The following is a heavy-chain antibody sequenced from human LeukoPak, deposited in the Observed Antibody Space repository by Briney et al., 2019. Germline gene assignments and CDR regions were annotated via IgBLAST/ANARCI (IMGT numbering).Heavy chain of an antibody. CDR1: GGIFSSYA. V-gene: IGHV1-8*02. CDR3: ATRRYSSGYYYQRAFDI. Sequence: ASVKVSCKASGGIFSSYAINWVRQATGQGLEWMGWMNPNSGNTGYAQKFQGRVTMTRNTSISTAYMELSSLRSEDTAVYYCATRRYSSGYYYQRAFDIWGQGTMVTVSS. CDR2: MNPNSGNT. J-gene: IGHJ3*02. D-gene: IGHD3-22*01.